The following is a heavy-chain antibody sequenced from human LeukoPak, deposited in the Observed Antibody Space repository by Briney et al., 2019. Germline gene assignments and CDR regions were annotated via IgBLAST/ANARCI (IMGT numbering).Heavy chain of an antibody. D-gene: IGHD6-6*01. J-gene: IGHJ4*02. CDR1: GGSISSYY. CDR3: ARDVMAARPGYFDY. CDR2: IYYSGST. Sequence: SETPSLTCTVSGGSISSYYWSWIRQPPGKGLEWIGYIYYSGSTNYNPSLKSRVTISVDTSKNQFSLKLSSVTAADTAVYYCARDVMAARPGYFDYRGQGTLVTVSS. V-gene: IGHV4-59*01.